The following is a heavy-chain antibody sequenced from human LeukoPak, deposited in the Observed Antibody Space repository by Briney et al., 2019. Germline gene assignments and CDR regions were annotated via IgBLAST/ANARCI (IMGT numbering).Heavy chain of an antibody. CDR1: GFTFSSYG. CDR2: ILSDGSKE. D-gene: IGHD3-16*02. V-gene: IGHV3-33*01. Sequence: GGSLRLSCAASGFTFSSYGMHWVRQAPGKGLEWVAVILSDGSKEFYTDSVKGRFTISRDNAKNSLYLQMNSLRAEDTAVYYCARDPRMITFGGVIVPTDYFDYWGQGTLVTVSS. J-gene: IGHJ4*02. CDR3: ARDPRMITFGGVIVPTDYFDY.